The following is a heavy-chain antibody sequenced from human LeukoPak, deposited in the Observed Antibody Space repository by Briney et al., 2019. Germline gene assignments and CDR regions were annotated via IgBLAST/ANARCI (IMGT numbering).Heavy chain of an antibody. CDR1: GGSISSSNW. D-gene: IGHD3-22*01. CDR3: AKSNGYGLIDI. CDR2: IYRSGST. V-gene: IGHV4-4*02. Sequence: PSGTLSLTCAVSGGSISSSNWWSWVRQPPGKGLEWIGEIYRSGSTNYNPSLQSRVTISLDTSRNQFSLKLNSVTAADTAVYYCAKSNGYGLIDIWGQGTMVTVSS. J-gene: IGHJ3*02.